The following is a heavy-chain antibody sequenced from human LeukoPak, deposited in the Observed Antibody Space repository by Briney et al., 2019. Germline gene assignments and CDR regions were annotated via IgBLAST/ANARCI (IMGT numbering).Heavy chain of an antibody. J-gene: IGHJ3*02. V-gene: IGHV4-34*01. CDR2: INHSGST. CDR1: GGSFSGYY. Sequence: MTSETLSLTCAVYGGSFSGYYWRWIRQPPGKGLEWIGEINHSGSTNYNPSLKSRVTISVDTSKNQFSLKLSSVTAADTAVYYCAREHSSTYAFDIWGQGTMVTVSS. D-gene: IGHD2-2*01. CDR3: AREHSSTYAFDI.